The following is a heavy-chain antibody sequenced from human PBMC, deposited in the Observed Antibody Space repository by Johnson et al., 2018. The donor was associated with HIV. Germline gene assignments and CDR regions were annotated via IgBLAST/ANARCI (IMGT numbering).Heavy chain of an antibody. CDR3: ARVALDAFDI. Sequence: EQLVESGGGLVQPGGSLRLSCAASGFTFSSYAMSWVRQAPGKGLEWVSGINWNGGSTGYADSVKGRFTISMDNAKNSLYLQMNSLRAEDTAVYYCARVALDAFDIWGQGTMVTVSS. CDR1: GFTFSSYA. J-gene: IGHJ3*02. D-gene: IGHD5-12*01. V-gene: IGHV3-20*04. CDR2: INWNGGST.